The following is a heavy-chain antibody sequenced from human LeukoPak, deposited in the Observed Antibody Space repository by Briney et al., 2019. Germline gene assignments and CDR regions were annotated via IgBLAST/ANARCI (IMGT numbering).Heavy chain of an antibody. CDR2: ISWNSGSI. V-gene: IGHV3-9*03. J-gene: IGHJ4*02. CDR3: AKGQRTTVTTYFDY. Sequence: GGSLRLSCAASGFTFDDYAMHWVRQAPGKGLEWVSGISWNSGSIGYADSVKGRFTISRDNAKKSLYLQMNSLRAEDMALYYCAKGQRTTVTTYFDYWGQGIVVTVSS. D-gene: IGHD4-17*01. CDR1: GFTFDDYA.